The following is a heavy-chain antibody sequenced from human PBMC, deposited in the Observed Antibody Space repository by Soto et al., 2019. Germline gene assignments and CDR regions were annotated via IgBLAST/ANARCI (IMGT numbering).Heavy chain of an antibody. CDR3: ARESKIVLSPHAFDI. CDR2: ISSSSSYI. CDR1: GFTFSSYS. V-gene: IGHV3-21*01. Sequence: EVQLVESGGGLVKPGGSLRLSCAASGFTFSSYSMNWVRQAPGKGLVWVSSISSSSSYIYYADSVKGRFTISRDNAKNSLYLQMNSLRAEDTAVYYCARESKIVLSPHAFDIWGQGTMVTVSS. D-gene: IGHD2-8*01. J-gene: IGHJ3*02.